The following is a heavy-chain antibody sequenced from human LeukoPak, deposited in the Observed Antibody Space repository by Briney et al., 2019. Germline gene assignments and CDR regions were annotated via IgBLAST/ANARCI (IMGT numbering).Heavy chain of an antibody. V-gene: IGHV3-30-3*01. D-gene: IGHD3-3*01. Sequence: GGSLRLSCAASGFTFSSYVMHLVRQTAGKGLEWVAILSSDGVDRRYADSVQGRFTVSRDNFKNTLYLQMNSLRAEDTAIYYCARDPGTIFDVLNYHFDNWGQGTLVTVSS. CDR2: LSSDGVDR. CDR3: ARDPGTIFDVLNYHFDN. CDR1: GFTFSSYV. J-gene: IGHJ4*02.